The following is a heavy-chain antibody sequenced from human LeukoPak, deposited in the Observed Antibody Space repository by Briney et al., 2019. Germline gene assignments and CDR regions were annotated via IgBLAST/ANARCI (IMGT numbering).Heavy chain of an antibody. J-gene: IGHJ6*03. CDR2: TNPNSGNT. Sequence: ASVKVSCKASGYTFTSYDINWVRQATGQGLEWMGWTNPNSGNTGYAQKFQGRVTITRNTSISTAYMELSSLRSEDTAVYYCARLYCSGGSCHHLSYYYYYYYMDVWGKGTTVTVSS. CDR1: GYTFTSYD. D-gene: IGHD2-15*01. V-gene: IGHV1-8*03. CDR3: ARLYCSGGSCHHLSYYYYYYYMDV.